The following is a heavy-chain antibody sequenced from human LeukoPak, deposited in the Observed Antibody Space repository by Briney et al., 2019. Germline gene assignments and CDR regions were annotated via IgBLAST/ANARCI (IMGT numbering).Heavy chain of an antibody. D-gene: IGHD6-19*01. CDR2: INPNSGGN. J-gene: IGHJ4*02. CDR3: ARDHEGSGWSQGVFTFDY. CDR1: GYTITGYY. Sequence: ASVKVSCKASGYTITGYYMHWVRQAPGQGLEWMGWINPNSGGNNYEKYHQGRITMTRDTSISTAYMELSRLRSDDTAVYYCARDHEGSGWSQGVFTFDYWGQGTLVTVSS. V-gene: IGHV1-2*02.